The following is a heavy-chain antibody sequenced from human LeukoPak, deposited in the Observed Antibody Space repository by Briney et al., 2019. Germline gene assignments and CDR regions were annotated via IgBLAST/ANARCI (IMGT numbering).Heavy chain of an antibody. CDR1: GGTFSDHI. J-gene: IGHJ4*02. CDR3: ATYDILTGFDY. Sequence: AASVKVSCTASGGTFSDHIIFWVRQAPGQGLEWMGGISPLLGASNHTQKFQDRVRITADESASTAYMELSNLRSADTAVYYCATYDILTGFDYWGQGTLVTVSS. V-gene: IGHV1-69*13. CDR2: ISPLLGAS. D-gene: IGHD3-9*01.